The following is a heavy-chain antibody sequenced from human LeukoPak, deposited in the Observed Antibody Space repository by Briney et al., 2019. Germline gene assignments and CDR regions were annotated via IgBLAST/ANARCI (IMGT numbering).Heavy chain of an antibody. V-gene: IGHV4-31*03. D-gene: IGHD4-17*01. CDR3: ARQHLPPDYGDSQETFDI. CDR2: IYYSGST. CDR1: GGSISSGGYY. Sequence: SETLSLTCTVSGGSISSGGYYWSWIRQHPGKGLEWIGYIYYSGSTYYNPSLKSRVTISVDTSKNQLSLKLSSVTAADTAVYYCARQHLPPDYGDSQETFDIWGQGTMVTVSS. J-gene: IGHJ3*02.